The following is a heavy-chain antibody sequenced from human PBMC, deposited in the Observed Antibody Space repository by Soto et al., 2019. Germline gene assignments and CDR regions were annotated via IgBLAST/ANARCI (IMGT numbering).Heavy chain of an antibody. CDR1: GFTFSSYD. Sequence: GGSLRLSCAASGFTFSSYDMHWVRQATGKGLEWVSAIGTAGDTYYPGSVKGRFTISRENAKSSLYLQMNSLRAGDTAVYYCARYCSSTSCPPPYGMDVWGQGTTVTVSS. D-gene: IGHD2-2*01. CDR2: IGTAGDT. CDR3: ARYCSSTSCPPPYGMDV. J-gene: IGHJ6*02. V-gene: IGHV3-13*01.